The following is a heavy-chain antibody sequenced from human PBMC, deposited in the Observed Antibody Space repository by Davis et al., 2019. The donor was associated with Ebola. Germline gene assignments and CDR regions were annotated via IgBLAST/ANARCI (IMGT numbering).Heavy chain of an antibody. V-gene: IGHV4-31*03. CDR3: ARTNFDSSGYYTFDR. Sequence: MPSETLSLTCSVSGDSITNGSYYWSWIRQRPEKGLEWMGYIYHSGSAYYNPSLKSRVSISVDTSVNHFSLKLTFVTAADTALYYCARTNFDSSGYYTFDRWGQGTLVTVSS. CDR1: GDSITNGSYY. CDR2: IYHSGSA. D-gene: IGHD3-22*01. J-gene: IGHJ4*02.